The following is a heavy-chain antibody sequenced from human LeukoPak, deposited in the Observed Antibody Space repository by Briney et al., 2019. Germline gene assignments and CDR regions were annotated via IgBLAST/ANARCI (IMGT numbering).Heavy chain of an antibody. J-gene: IGHJ5*02. Sequence: GASVKVSCKASGYTFTSYAIHWVRQAPGQRLEWMAWINADNGNTKYSQNFQGRVTVTRDTSASTVHMELSSLRSEDTAVYYCARDERITMVRGVHPHCWFDPWGQGTLVTVSS. CDR3: ARDERITMVRGVHPHCWFDP. D-gene: IGHD3-10*01. CDR1: GYTFTSYA. V-gene: IGHV1-3*01. CDR2: INADNGNT.